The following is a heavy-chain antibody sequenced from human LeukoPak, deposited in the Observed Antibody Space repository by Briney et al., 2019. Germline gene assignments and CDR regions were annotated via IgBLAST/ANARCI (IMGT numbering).Heavy chain of an antibody. V-gene: IGHV3-74*01. CDR2: INSDGSST. CDR3: ARGYSGTYRFGY. D-gene: IGHD1-26*01. CDR1: GFTFSSYW. J-gene: IGHJ4*02. Sequence: GGSLRPSCAASGFTFSSYWMHWVRQAPGKGLVWVSRINSDGSSTSYADSVKGRFTISGDNAKNTLYLQMSSLRAEDTAVYYCARGYSGTYRFGYWGQGTLVTVSS.